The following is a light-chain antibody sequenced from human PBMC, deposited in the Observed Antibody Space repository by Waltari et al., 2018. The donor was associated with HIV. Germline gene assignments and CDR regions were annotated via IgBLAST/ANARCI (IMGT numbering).Light chain of an antibody. J-gene: IGLJ1*01. CDR3: AAWDDSLNGYV. V-gene: IGLV1-36*01. CDR2: YDD. CDR1: SSNIGNKA. Sequence: QSVLTQPPSVSEAPRQRVTISCSGSSSNIGNKAVNWYQQFPGKPPKLLIYYDDLLSSGVSDRFSASKSGTSASLAIRGLQSEDEADYYCAAWDDSLNGYVFGSGTKVTVL.